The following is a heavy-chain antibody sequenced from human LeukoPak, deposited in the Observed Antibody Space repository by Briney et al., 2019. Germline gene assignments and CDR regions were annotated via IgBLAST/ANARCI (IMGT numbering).Heavy chain of an antibody. V-gene: IGHV5-51*01. Sequence: GESLKISCKGSGYNFSNYWIAWVRQMPGKGLEWMGIIYPNDSDTRYRPSFQGQVSISADKSINTAYLQWSSLKASDTAMYYCARRSSGLDCWGQGTLVTVSS. CDR2: IYPNDSDT. CDR3: ARRSSGLDC. D-gene: IGHD3-22*01. J-gene: IGHJ4*02. CDR1: GYNFSNYW.